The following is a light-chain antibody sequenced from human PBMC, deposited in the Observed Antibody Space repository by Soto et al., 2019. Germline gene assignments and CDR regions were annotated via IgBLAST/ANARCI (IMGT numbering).Light chain of an antibody. CDR2: AAS. J-gene: IGKJ1*01. V-gene: IGKV1-39*01. Sequence: DIQITQSPSSLSASVGDRVTITCLSSQNINNYLNWYQQRPGKAPKLLIYAASNFQSGVPSRFSGSGSKTDFTLTISSLQPEDFATYYCRQSYATPVTFGQGTKVDIK. CDR3: RQSYATPVT. CDR1: QNINNY.